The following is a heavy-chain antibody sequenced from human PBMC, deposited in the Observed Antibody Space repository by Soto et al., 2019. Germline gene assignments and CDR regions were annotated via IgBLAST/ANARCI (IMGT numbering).Heavy chain of an antibody. J-gene: IGHJ4*02. CDR3: ARDRGYGDYGADY. D-gene: IGHD4-17*01. V-gene: IGHV4-30-4*01. CDR1: VGSISSGDYY. CDR2: IYYSGST. Sequence: LSLTCTVSVGSISSGDYYWSWIRQPPGKGLEWIGYIYYSGSTYYNPSLKSRVTISVDTSKNQFSLKLSSVTAADTAVYYCARDRGYGDYGADYWGQGTLVTVSS.